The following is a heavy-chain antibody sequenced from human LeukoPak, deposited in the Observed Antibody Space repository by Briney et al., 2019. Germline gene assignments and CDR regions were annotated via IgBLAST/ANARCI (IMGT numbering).Heavy chain of an antibody. CDR1: GFTLSTYS. J-gene: IGHJ1*01. V-gene: IGHV3-21*01. D-gene: IGHD6-19*01. CDR3: ARGPGIAVAPLQH. CDR2: ISGSRSYI. Sequence: GGSLRLSCAVSGFTLSTYSMSWVRQAPGKGLEAVSAISGSRSYIYYADSVKGRFTISSDNAKNSLYLQMNSLRAEDTAVYYCARGPGIAVAPLQHWGQGTLVTVSS.